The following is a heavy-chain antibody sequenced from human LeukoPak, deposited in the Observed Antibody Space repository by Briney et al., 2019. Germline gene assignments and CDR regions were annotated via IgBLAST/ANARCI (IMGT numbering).Heavy chain of an antibody. D-gene: IGHD5-12*01. CDR1: GFTFSSYA. J-gene: IGHJ4*02. CDR3: ARPVRSGYDWESFDY. CDR2: ISYDGSNK. Sequence: GGSLRLSCAASGFTFSSYAMRWVRQAPGKGLEWVAVISYDGSNKYYADSVKGRFTISRDNSKNTLYLQMNSLRAEDTAVYYCARPVRSGYDWESFDYWGQGTLVTVSS. V-gene: IGHV3-30*04.